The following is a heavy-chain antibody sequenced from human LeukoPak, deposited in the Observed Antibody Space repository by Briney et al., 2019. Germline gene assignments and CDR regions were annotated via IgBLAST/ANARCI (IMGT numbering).Heavy chain of an antibody. CDR3: VGDQVDNTGYLR. J-gene: IGHJ4*02. Sequence: GGSLRLSCAASGFTVSSKYMSWVRQAPGKGLEWVSVIYSGGSTYYADSVKGRFTISRDNSKNTLYLQMSSLRAEDTAVYYCVGDQVDNTGYLRWGQGTRVTVSA. CDR2: IYSGGST. V-gene: IGHV3-53*05. D-gene: IGHD3-22*01. CDR1: GFTVSSKY.